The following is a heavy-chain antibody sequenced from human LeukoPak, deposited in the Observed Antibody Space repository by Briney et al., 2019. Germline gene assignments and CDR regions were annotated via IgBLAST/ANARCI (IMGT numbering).Heavy chain of an antibody. J-gene: IGHJ4*02. CDR1: GFTFSSYG. V-gene: IGHV3-33*01. Sequence: GGSLRLSGAASGFTFSSYGMHWVRQAPGKGLEWVAVIWYDGSNKYYADSVKGRFTISRDNSKNTLNLQMNSLRAEDTAVYYCARDRSYDFWSGYSTPDYWGQGTLVTVSS. D-gene: IGHD3-3*01. CDR3: ARDRSYDFWSGYSTPDY. CDR2: IWYDGSNK.